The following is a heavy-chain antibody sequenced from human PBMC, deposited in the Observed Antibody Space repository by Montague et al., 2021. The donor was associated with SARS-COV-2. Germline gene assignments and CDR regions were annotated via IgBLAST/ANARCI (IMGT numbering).Heavy chain of an antibody. CDR1: GGSISSYY. J-gene: IGHJ6*02. CDR3: ARGGGDSADYYYYAMDV. V-gene: IGHV4-59*01. Sequence: SETLSLTCTVSGGSISSYYWSWIRQPPGKGLQWIGYIYNYGSTNCNTSLKSRVTLSIDTSKNQFSLKLTSVTAADTAVYYCARGGGDSADYYYYAMDVWGQGTTVTVSS. CDR2: IYNYGST. D-gene: IGHD2-21*02.